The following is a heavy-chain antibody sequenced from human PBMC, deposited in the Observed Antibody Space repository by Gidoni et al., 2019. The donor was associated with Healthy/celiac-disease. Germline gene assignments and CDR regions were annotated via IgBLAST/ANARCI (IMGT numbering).Heavy chain of an antibody. V-gene: IGHV1-69*01. D-gene: IGHD6-13*01. J-gene: IGHJ4*02. CDR3: ARAPTKGYRRVDFDY. CDR2: IIPIFGTA. CDR1: AGTFSSYA. Sequence: QVQLVQSGAEVQKPGSSVKIPCKASAGTFSSYAISWVRQAPGQGLVWMGGIIPIFGTANYAQKFQGRFTITADESTSTADMELSSCRSEETAVYYCARAPTKGYRRVDFDYWGQGTLVTVSS.